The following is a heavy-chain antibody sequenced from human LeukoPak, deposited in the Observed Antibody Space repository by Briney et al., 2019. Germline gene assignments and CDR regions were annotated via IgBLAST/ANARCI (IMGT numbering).Heavy chain of an antibody. J-gene: IGHJ4*02. Sequence: SETLSLTCTVSGYSISSGYYWGWIRQPPGKGLEWIGSIYHSGSTYYNPSLKSRVTISVDTSKNQFSLKLSSVTAADTAVYYCARDQVGILTGYYADYWGQGTLVTVSS. CDR1: GYSISSGYY. CDR3: ARDQVGILTGYYADY. CDR2: IYHSGST. D-gene: IGHD3-9*01. V-gene: IGHV4-38-2*02.